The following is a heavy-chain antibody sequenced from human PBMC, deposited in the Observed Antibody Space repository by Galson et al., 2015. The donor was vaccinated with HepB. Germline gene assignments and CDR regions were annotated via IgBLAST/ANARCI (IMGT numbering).Heavy chain of an antibody. D-gene: IGHD5-12*01. CDR3: AKDLFVATIMWYFDY. CDR1: GFSFSNDW. Sequence: SLRLSCAASGFSFSNDWMHWVHQTPGKGLVWVSRIRGDAGDTNYADSVKGRFTISRDNAKNTLYLQMNGLRADDTALYYCAKDLFVATIMWYFDYWGQGTLVTVSS. CDR2: IRGDAGDT. V-gene: IGHV3-74*01. J-gene: IGHJ4*02.